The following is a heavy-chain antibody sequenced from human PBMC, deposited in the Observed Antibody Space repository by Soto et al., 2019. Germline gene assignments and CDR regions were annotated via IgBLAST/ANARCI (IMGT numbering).Heavy chain of an antibody. D-gene: IGHD6-19*01. CDR3: AREKSGWYYYYYGMDV. CDR2: IIPIFGTA. V-gene: IGHV1-69*06. CDR1: GGTFSSYA. J-gene: IGHJ6*02. Sequence: SVKVSCKASGGTFSSYAISWVRQAPGQGLEWMGGIIPIFGTANYAQKFQGRVTITADKSTSTAYMELSSLRSEDTAVYYCAREKSGWYYYYYGMDVWGQGTTVTV.